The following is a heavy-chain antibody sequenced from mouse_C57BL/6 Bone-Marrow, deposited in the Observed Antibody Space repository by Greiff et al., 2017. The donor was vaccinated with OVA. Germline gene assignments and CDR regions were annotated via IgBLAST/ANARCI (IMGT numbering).Heavy chain of an antibody. CDR2: INPSSGYT. CDR1: GYTFTSYT. V-gene: IGHV1-4*01. CDR3: ARKDCYGSSYVALVY. Sequence: QVQLQQSGAELARPGASVKMSCKASGYTFTSYTMHWVKQRPGQGLEWIGYINPSSGYTKYNQKFKDKATLTADKSSSTAYMQLSSLTSEDSAVYYCARKDCYGSSYVALVYWGQGTLVTVSA. J-gene: IGHJ3*01. D-gene: IGHD1-1*01.